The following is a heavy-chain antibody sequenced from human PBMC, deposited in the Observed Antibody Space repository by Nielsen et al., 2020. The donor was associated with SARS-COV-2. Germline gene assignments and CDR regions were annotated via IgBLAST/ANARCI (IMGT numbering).Heavy chain of an antibody. CDR3: ARGGVAGSIYWYFDL. J-gene: IGHJ2*01. Sequence: SETLSLTCGVSSGSIRSSNWWSWVRQHPGKGLEWIGEIYHSGSTNYSPSLQSRVTISVDKSTNQFSLRLSSVTAADTAVYYCARGGVAGSIYWYFDLWGRGTLVTFSS. D-gene: IGHD6-19*01. CDR1: SGSIRSSNW. V-gene: IGHV4-4*02. CDR2: IYHSGST.